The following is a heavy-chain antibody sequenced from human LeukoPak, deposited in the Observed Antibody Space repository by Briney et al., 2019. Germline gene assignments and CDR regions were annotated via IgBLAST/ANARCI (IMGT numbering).Heavy chain of an antibody. V-gene: IGHV3-53*05. CDR2: IYSGGST. J-gene: IGHJ4*02. CDR3: ARAGYDFWSGYYTLPSFDY. CDR1: GFTARSNY. D-gene: IGHD3-3*01. Sequence: GGSLRLSCAAPGFTARSNYMSRVRPAPGKGLERVSDIYSGGSTYYADSVKGRFTISRDNSKNTLYLQMNSLRAEDTAVYYCARAGYDFWSGYYTLPSFDYWGQGTLVTVSS.